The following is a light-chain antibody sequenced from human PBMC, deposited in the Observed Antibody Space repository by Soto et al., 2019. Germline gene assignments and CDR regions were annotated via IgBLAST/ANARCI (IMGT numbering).Light chain of an antibody. CDR2: WAS. Sequence: DIVMTQSPDSLAVSLGERATINCKSSQSVLFTSNNKNYLAWYQQIPGQPPKLLIYWASTRESGVPDRFSGSGSGTDFTLPISSLQAEDVAVYYFQQYFSSPSFGQGTRLEIK. V-gene: IGKV4-1*01. CDR1: QSVLFTSNNKNY. CDR3: QQYFSSPS. J-gene: IGKJ5*01.